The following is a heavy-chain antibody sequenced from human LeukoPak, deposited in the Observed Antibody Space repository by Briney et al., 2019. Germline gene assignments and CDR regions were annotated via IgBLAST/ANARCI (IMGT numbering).Heavy chain of an antibody. CDR3: ARDRYYDSSGGGYYFDY. CDR1: GFTFSSYS. CDR2: ISSSSSYI. J-gene: IGHJ4*02. Sequence: GGSLRLSCAASGFTFSSYSMNWVRQAPGKGLEWVSSISSSSSYIYYADSVKGRFTISRDNAKNSLYLQMNSLRDEDTAVYYCARDRYYDSSGGGYYFDYWGQGTLVTVSS. D-gene: IGHD3-22*01. V-gene: IGHV3-21*01.